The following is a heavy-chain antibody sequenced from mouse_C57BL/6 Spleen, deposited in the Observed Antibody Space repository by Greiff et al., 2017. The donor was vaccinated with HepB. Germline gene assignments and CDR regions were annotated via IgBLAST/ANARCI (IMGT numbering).Heavy chain of an antibody. J-gene: IGHJ3*01. CDR1: GFTFSSYA. V-gene: IGHV5-4*03. D-gene: IGHD2-1*01. CDR2: ISDGGSYT. CDR3: AISYGNSAWFAY. Sequence: EVKVVEPGGGLVKPGGSLKLSCAASGFTFSSYAMSWVRQTPEKRLEWVATISDGGSYTYYPDNVKGRFTISRDNATNNLYLQMSHLKSEDTAMYYCAISYGNSAWFAYWGQGTLVTVSA.